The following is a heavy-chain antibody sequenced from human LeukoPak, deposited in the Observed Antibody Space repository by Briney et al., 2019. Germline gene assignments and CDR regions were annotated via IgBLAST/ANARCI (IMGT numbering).Heavy chain of an antibody. D-gene: IGHD3-16*02. CDR3: ASPRIMITFGGVIVPGGVDY. V-gene: IGHV4-38-2*02. Sequence: SETLSLTCTVSGYSISSGYYWGWIRQPPGKGLEWIGNIYHSGSTYYNPSLKSRVTISVDTSKNQFSLKLSSVTAADTAVYYCASPRIMITFGGVIVPGGVDYWGQGTLVTVSS. CDR2: IYHSGST. CDR1: GYSISSGYY. J-gene: IGHJ4*02.